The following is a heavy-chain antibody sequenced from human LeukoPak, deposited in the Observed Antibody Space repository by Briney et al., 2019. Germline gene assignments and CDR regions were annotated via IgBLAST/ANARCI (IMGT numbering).Heavy chain of an antibody. CDR1: GFTFSSYE. CDR3: AKVAKYYYGPETYYFFEQ. V-gene: IGHV3-48*03. D-gene: IGHD3-10*01. CDR2: ISSSGSTK. J-gene: IGHJ4*02. Sequence: HPGGSLRLSCAASGFTFSSYEMNWVRQAPGKGLEWLSYISSSGSTKYYVDSVKGRFTISRDYAKNSLYLQMNSLRVEDTAVYYCAKVAKYYYGPETYYFFEQWGQGTPVTASS.